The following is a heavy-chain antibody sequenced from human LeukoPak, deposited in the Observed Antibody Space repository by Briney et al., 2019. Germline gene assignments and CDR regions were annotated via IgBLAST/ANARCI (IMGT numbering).Heavy chain of an antibody. CDR1: GFTFNSYG. J-gene: IGHJ3*02. CDR2: IWYDVNHK. V-gene: IGHV3-33*01. Sequence: GGSLRLSCAASGFTFNSYGMHWVRQAPGKGLEWVAVIWYDVNHKYYADSVKGRFIISRDNSYNTLFLQMNSLRAEDTATYYCARPSSDYARGALDIWGQGTLVSVSS. CDR3: ARPSSDYARGALDI. D-gene: IGHD4-17*01.